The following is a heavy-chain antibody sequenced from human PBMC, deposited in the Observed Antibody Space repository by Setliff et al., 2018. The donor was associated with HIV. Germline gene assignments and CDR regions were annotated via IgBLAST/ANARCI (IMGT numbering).Heavy chain of an antibody. V-gene: IGHV4-59*08. CDR3: AKHKRIAVILEADV. CDR1: GGSVSTFY. CDR2: VYYSGTT. J-gene: IGHJ6*04. D-gene: IGHD3-22*01. Sequence: PSETLSLTCTVSGGSVSTFYWSWIRQPPGKGLEWIGYVYYSGTTNYNSSLKSRVTISVDTSQNQVSLKLTSVTTSDTATYYCAKHKRIAVILEADVWGEGTTVTVSS.